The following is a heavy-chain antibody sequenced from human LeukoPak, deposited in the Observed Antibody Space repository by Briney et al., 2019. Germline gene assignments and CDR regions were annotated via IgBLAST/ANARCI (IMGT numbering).Heavy chain of an antibody. D-gene: IGHD3-9*01. CDR1: GGSISSGSYY. CDR3: ATELYYDILTGYVDDY. V-gene: IGHV4-61*02. Sequence: PSETLSLTCTVSGGSISSGSYYWSWIRQPAGKGLEWIGRIYTRGSTNYNPSLKSRVTISVDTSKNQFSLKLSSVTAADTAVYYCATELYYDILTGYVDDYWGQGTLVTVSS. J-gene: IGHJ4*02. CDR2: IYTRGST.